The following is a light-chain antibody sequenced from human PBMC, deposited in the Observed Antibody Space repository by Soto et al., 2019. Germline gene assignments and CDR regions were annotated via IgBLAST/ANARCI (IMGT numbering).Light chain of an antibody. V-gene: IGLV2-14*01. Sequence: QSVLTQPASVSGSPGQSITISCTGTSSDVGGYNYVSWYQQHPGKAPKLMIYDVSNRPSGVSNRFSGSKSGNTASLTISGLQAEDEADYYCSSYTIISTYVFGTGTKVTVL. CDR1: SSDVGGYNY. CDR2: DVS. CDR3: SSYTIISTYV. J-gene: IGLJ1*01.